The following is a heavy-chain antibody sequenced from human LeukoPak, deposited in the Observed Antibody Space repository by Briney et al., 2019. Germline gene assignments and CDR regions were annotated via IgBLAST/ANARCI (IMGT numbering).Heavy chain of an antibody. Sequence: GGSLRLSCAASGFTFSSYAMNWVRQAPGKGLEWVSVISSSGGTTYYSDSVKGRFIISRDNSKNTLYLQMNSLRAEDTAVYYCAKDVVATTLFDYWGQGTLVTVSS. CDR2: ISSSGGTT. CDR3: AKDVVATTLFDY. D-gene: IGHD5-12*01. V-gene: IGHV3-23*01. CDR1: GFTFSSYA. J-gene: IGHJ4*02.